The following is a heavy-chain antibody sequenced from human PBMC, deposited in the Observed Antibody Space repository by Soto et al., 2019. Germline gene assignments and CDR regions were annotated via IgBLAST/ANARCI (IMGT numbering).Heavy chain of an antibody. V-gene: IGHV1-3*01. J-gene: IGHJ4*02. CDR1: GYTFTTYA. CDR3: ARSNIAVADDFDY. Sequence: ASVKVSCKTSGYTFTTYAMHWVRQAPGQRLEWMGWINAGGGDTKYSQRFQGRVTISRDTSASTVYMQLNSVTPEDTAVYYCARSNIAVADDFDYWGQGTLVTVSS. CDR2: INAGGGDT. D-gene: IGHD6-19*01.